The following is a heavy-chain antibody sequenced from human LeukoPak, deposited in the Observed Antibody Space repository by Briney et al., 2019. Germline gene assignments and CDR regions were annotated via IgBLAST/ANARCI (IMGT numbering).Heavy chain of an antibody. D-gene: IGHD6-13*01. J-gene: IGHJ4*02. V-gene: IGHV3-49*04. CDR1: GFTFGDYA. CDR2: IRSKAYGGTT. Sequence: PGGSLRLSCTASGFTFGDYAMSWVRQAPGKGLEWVGFIRSKAYGGTTEYAASVKGRFTISRDDSKSIAYLQMNSLKTEDTAVYYCAKLWPAAVYFDYWGQGTLVTVSS. CDR3: AKLWPAAVYFDY.